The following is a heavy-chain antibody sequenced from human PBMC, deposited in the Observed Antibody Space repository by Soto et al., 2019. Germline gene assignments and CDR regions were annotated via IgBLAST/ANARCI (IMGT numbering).Heavy chain of an antibody. CDR3: ARHGGIAAAGPDYYYYGMDV. Sequence: GESLKISCKGSGYSFTSYWIGWVRQVPGKGLEWMGIIYPGDSDTRYSPSFQGQVTISADKSISTAYLQWSSLKASDTAMYYCARHGGIAAAGPDYYYYGMDVWGQGTTVTVSS. D-gene: IGHD6-13*01. V-gene: IGHV5-51*01. J-gene: IGHJ6*02. CDR1: GYSFTSYW. CDR2: IYPGDSDT.